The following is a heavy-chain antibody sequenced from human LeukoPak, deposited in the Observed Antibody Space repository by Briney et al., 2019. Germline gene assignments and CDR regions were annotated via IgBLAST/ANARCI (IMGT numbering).Heavy chain of an antibody. V-gene: IGHV3-33*01. J-gene: IGHJ4*02. CDR2: IWYDGSNK. D-gene: IGHD3-10*01. CDR1: GFPFSNYG. Sequence: GSLGLSFATSGFPFSNYGFHWFRPAPGKGLEWVAVIWYDGSNKYYAESVKGRFTISRDDSRNTLYLQMSSLRAEDTAVYYCARDLGSTNYYFDPWGQGTPVIVSS. CDR3: ARDLGSTNYYFDP.